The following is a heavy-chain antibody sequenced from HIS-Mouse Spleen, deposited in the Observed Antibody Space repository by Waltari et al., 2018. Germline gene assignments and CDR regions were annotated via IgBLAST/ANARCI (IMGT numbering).Heavy chain of an antibody. CDR1: GGSISSSSYY. D-gene: IGHD6-13*01. Sequence: QLQLQESGPGLVKPSETLSLTCTVSGGSISSSSYYWGWIRQPPGKGLGWCGSIYYSGSTYYTQSLKSRVTISVDTSKNQFSLKLGSVTAADTAVYYCAREIPYSSSWYDWYFDLWGRGTLVTVSS. V-gene: IGHV4-39*07. CDR3: AREIPYSSSWYDWYFDL. CDR2: IYYSGST. J-gene: IGHJ2*01.